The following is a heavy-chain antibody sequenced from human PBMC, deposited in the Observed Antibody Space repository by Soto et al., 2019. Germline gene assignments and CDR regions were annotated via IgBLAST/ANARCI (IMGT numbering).Heavy chain of an antibody. J-gene: IGHJ3*01. CDR2: ISTHNDNT. V-gene: IGHV1-18*04. CDR1: VFTSSG. D-gene: IGHD3-3*01. Sequence: QDQLVQSGAEVKKPGASVKVSCKASVFTSSGISWVRQAPGQRLEWMGWISTHNDNTIYAQKFQGRVIMTMDTSTTTVYMELRSLRPDDTAVYLCAREGILGLFDAYDLWGQGTKVTVSS. CDR3: AREGILGLFDAYDL.